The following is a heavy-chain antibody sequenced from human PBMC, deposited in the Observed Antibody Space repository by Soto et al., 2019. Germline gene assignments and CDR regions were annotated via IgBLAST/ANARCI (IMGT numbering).Heavy chain of an antibody. V-gene: IGHV3-30*03. J-gene: IGHJ6*02. CDR3: ASQRSGTYYDILTGYSNYGMDV. CDR1: GFTFSSYG. CDR2: ISYDGSNK. Sequence: GGSLRLSCAASGFTFSSYGMHWVRQAPGKGLEWVAVISYDGSNKYYADSVKGRFTISRDNSKNTLYLQMNSLRAEDTAVYYCASQRSGTYYDILTGYSNYGMDVWGQGTTVTVSS. D-gene: IGHD3-9*01.